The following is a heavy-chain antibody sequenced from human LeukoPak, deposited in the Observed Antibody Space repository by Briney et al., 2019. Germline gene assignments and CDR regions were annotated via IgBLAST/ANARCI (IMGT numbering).Heavy chain of an antibody. J-gene: IGHJ4*02. D-gene: IGHD6-6*01. Sequence: GGSLRLSCVVSGFTFSSYWMNWVRQAPGKGLEWVANIKQGGSEKYYVESVKGRFTISRDNAKNSLYPQMNSLRAEDTAVYYCAKATPGGSSYFDYWGQGTLVTVSS. CDR3: AKATPGGSSYFDY. CDR2: IKQGGSEK. CDR1: GFTFSSYW. V-gene: IGHV3-7*01.